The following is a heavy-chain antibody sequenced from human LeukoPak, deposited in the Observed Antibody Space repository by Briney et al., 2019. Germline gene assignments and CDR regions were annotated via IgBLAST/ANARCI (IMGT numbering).Heavy chain of an antibody. CDR1: GYTFSSYG. CDR3: ASQAAAAPLGV. V-gene: IGHV1-18*01. Sequence: GASVKVSCKASGYTFSSYGISWVRQAPGQGLEWMGYITPYNGNTNYAQKLQGRVTMTTDTSTSTAYMELRSLRSDDTAVYYCASQAAAAPLGVWGQGTLVTVSS. CDR2: ITPYNGNT. D-gene: IGHD6-13*01. J-gene: IGHJ4*02.